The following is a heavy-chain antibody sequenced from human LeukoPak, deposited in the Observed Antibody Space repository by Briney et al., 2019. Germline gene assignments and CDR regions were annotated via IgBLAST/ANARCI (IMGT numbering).Heavy chain of an antibody. CDR1: GYTFSNYG. CDR3: TRTVLDCKNGVCYDY. D-gene: IGHD2-8*01. Sequence: GASVKVSCKTSGYTFSNYGISWVRQAPGQGLEWMGWISPYNGNTINAQKVQGRVTVTTDTTTSTAYMELRSLRSDDTAVYYCTRTVLDCKNGVCYDYWGQGTLVTASS. J-gene: IGHJ4*02. CDR2: ISPYNGNT. V-gene: IGHV1-18*01.